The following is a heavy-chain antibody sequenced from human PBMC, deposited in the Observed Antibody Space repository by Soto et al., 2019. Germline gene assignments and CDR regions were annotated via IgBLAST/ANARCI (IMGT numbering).Heavy chain of an antibody. V-gene: IGHV3-23*01. D-gene: IGHD3-3*01. CDR3: AKVITIFGVVTFRPFDY. CDR1: GFTFSSYA. J-gene: IGHJ4*02. CDR2: ISGSGGST. Sequence: GGSLRLSCAASGFTFSSYAMSWVRQAPGKGLEWVSAISGSGGSTYYADSVKGRFTISRDNSKNTLYLQMNSLRAEDTAVYYCAKVITIFGVVTFRPFDYWGQGTLVTVSS.